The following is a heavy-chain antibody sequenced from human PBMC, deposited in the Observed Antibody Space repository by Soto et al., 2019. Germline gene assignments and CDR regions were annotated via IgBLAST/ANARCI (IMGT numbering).Heavy chain of an antibody. Sequence: AGGSLRLSCAASGFTFNIFNMSWVRQAPGKGLEWVSSITNSDYTSYADSVKGRFTISRDNAKKSLYLQMNSLRAEDTAVYYCTLYDALFFDFWGQGALVTV. CDR2: ITNSDYT. CDR1: GFTFNIFN. CDR3: TLYDALFFDF. J-gene: IGHJ4*02. V-gene: IGHV3-21*01. D-gene: IGHD2-8*01.